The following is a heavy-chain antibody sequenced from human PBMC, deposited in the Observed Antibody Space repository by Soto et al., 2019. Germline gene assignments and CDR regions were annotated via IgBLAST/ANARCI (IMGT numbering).Heavy chain of an antibody. CDR2: IHYSIST. D-gene: IGHD2-15*01. CDR3: TKYRRTDAEGYSFDY. Sequence: SETLSLTCTVSGGSISGSYWSWLRQTPGKVLEWVSYIHYSISTNYNPSLESRVTLSVDSAKNQFSLQLSSVTAADTAVYFCTKYRRTDAEGYSFDYWGQGALVTVSS. CDR1: GGSISGSY. J-gene: IGHJ4*02. V-gene: IGHV4-59*01.